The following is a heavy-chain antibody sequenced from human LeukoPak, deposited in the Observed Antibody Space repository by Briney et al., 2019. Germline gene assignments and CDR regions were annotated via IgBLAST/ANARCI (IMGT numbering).Heavy chain of an antibody. CDR3: ARDRATEGYTYGLSFGQ. J-gene: IGHJ4*02. CDR2: IYFSGST. CDR1: GGSISSADYY. V-gene: IGHV4-30-4*01. Sequence: PSEILSLTCTVSGGSISSADYYWSWIRQPPGKGLEWIGYIYFSGSTYYNPSLKSRVSMSVDTSRDQFSLKLTSVTAADTAVYYCARDRATEGYTYGLSFGQWGQGTLVTVSS. D-gene: IGHD5-18*01.